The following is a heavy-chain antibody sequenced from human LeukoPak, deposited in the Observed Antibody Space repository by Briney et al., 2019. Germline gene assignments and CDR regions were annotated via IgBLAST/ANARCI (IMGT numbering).Heavy chain of an antibody. Sequence: TGGSLGLSCAASGFPFISYWMSWVRPAPGKGLGWVANIKQDGSEKYYVDSVKGRFTISRDNAKNSLYLQMNSLRAEDTAVYYCARDGNYFDYWGQGTPVTVSS. J-gene: IGHJ4*02. CDR1: GFPFISYW. V-gene: IGHV3-7*03. CDR3: ARDGNYFDY. CDR2: IKQDGSEK.